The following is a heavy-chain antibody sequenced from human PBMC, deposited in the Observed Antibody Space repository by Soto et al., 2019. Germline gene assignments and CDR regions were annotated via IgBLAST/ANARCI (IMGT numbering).Heavy chain of an antibody. Sequence: GGSLRLSCAASGFTFSSYAMSWVRQAPGKGLEWVSAISGSGGSTYYADSVKGRFTISRDNSKNTLYLQMNSLRAEDTAVYYSAKEVRYYDFWSGSLYYFDYWGQGTLVTVSS. V-gene: IGHV3-23*01. D-gene: IGHD3-3*01. CDR2: ISGSGGST. J-gene: IGHJ4*02. CDR3: AKEVRYYDFWSGSLYYFDY. CDR1: GFTFSSYA.